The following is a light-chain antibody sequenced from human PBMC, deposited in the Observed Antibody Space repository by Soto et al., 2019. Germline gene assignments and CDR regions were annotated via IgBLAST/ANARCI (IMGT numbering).Light chain of an antibody. Sequence: QSALTQPASVSGSPGQSITISCTGTSRDVGGYNYVSWYQQHPGKAPKLMIYDVSKRPSGVSNRFSGSKSGNTASLTISGLQAEDEADYYCSSYTSSSIVVFGGGTKVTVL. CDR1: SRDVGGYNY. J-gene: IGLJ2*01. V-gene: IGLV2-14*01. CDR3: SSYTSSSIVV. CDR2: DVS.